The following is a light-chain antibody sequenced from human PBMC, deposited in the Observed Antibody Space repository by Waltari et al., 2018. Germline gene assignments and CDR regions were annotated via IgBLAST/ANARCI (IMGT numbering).Light chain of an antibody. CDR1: SSDVGGHNH. Sequence: QSALTQPASVSGSPGESITISCTGPSSDVGGHNHVSWYQHHPGKAPKLIIHDVNNLPSGVSNRFSGSKSDTTASLTISGLQAEDEADYYCNSFTDTASWVFGGGTKLTVL. CDR3: NSFTDTASWV. V-gene: IGLV2-14*03. J-gene: IGLJ3*02. CDR2: DVN.